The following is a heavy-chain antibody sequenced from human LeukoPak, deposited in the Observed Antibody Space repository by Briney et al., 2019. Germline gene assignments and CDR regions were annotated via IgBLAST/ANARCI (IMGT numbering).Heavy chain of an antibody. Sequence: PGGSLRLSCAASGFTFSNAWMSWVRQAPGKGLEWDGRIKSKIDGGTTDYAAPVKGRFTFSRDDSKNTLYLQMSSLKTEDTAMYYCTTGGYSGLGSSTFDYWGQGTLVTVSS. V-gene: IGHV3-15*01. CDR1: GFTFSNAW. CDR3: TTGGYSGLGSSTFDY. CDR2: IKSKIDGGTT. J-gene: IGHJ4*02. D-gene: IGHD5-12*01.